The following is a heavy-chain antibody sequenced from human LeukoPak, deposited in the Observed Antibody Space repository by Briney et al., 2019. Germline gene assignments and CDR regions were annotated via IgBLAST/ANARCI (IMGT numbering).Heavy chain of an antibody. CDR1: GFTFSSYS. D-gene: IGHD2-15*01. CDR3: AKNALLGHPYYYMDV. Sequence: GGSLRLSCAASGFTFSSYSMNWVRQAPGKGLEWLSYISGNGNTIYYADSVKGRFTISRDNAKNSLYLQVNSLRAEDTAIYYCAKNALLGHPYYYMDVWAKGPRSPSP. J-gene: IGHJ6*03. V-gene: IGHV3-48*04. CDR2: ISGNGNTI.